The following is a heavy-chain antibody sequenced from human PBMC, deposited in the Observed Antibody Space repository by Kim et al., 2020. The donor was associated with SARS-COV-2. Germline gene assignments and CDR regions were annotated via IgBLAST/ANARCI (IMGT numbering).Heavy chain of an antibody. Sequence: SETLSLTCSVSGGSISNYYWSWIRQPAGKGLEWIGRISTSGSTNYNPSLKSRVTMSMDTSKNQFSLNLTSVTAADTAVYYCAREYTSGWRQFDYWGQGTLVIVYS. J-gene: IGHJ4*02. CDR2: ISTSGST. D-gene: IGHD6-19*01. CDR1: GGSISNYY. V-gene: IGHV4-4*07. CDR3: AREYTSGWRQFDY.